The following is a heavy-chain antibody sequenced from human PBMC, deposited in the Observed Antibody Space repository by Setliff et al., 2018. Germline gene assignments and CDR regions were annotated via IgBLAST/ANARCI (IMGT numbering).Heavy chain of an antibody. V-gene: IGHV4-39*01. CDR1: GGALTSSSYL. CDR2: IYNTGNT. D-gene: IGHD4-17*01. Sequence: SETLSLTCTVSGGALTSSSYLWGWIRQTPGKGLEWIGSIYNTGNTYYNPSLKGRVTISVNTSKKQFSLKVTSLTAADTAVYFCARHPLRWYDAFDVWGQGTKVTVSS. CDR3: ARHPLRWYDAFDV. J-gene: IGHJ3*01.